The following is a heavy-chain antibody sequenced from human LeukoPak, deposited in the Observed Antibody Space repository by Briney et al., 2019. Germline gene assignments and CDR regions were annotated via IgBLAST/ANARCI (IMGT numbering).Heavy chain of an antibody. Sequence: LSLTCIVSGGSISSNYWSWIRQPPGKGLEWVGFIRSKAYGGTTEYAASVKGRFTISRDDSKSIAYLQMNSLKTEDTAVYYCTRTNPGYSSSYQKGDFDYWGQGTLVTVSS. D-gene: IGHD6-13*01. V-gene: IGHV3-49*03. CDR2: IRSKAYGGTT. CDR1: GGSISSNY. CDR3: TRTNPGYSSSYQKGDFDY. J-gene: IGHJ4*02.